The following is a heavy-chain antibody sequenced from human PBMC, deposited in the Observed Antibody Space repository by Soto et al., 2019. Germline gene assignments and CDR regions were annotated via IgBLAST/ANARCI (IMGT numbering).Heavy chain of an antibody. CDR1: GFTFSSYA. D-gene: IGHD1-26*01. Sequence: QVQLVESGGGVVQPGGSLRLSCAASGFTFSSYAMHWVRQAPGKGLEWVALISYEGSKKYYADSVKGRLTISRDNSKNTLSLQMDSLRDEDTAVYYCAKVVYSGSYYGIDYWGQGTLVTVSS. V-gene: IGHV3-30*18. J-gene: IGHJ4*02. CDR2: ISYEGSKK. CDR3: AKVVYSGSYYGIDY.